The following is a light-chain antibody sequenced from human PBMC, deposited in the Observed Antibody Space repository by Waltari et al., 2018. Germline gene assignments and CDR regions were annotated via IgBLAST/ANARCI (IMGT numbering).Light chain of an antibody. Sequence: QAALTQPASVSGSPGQSITISCTGSNSDVGNYNLISWYQKHPGKAPKLIIYDVTNRPSGISVLFYGFKTGNTASLTFSGLQAEDEADYYCCSYAGSWIWVFGGGTELTVL. V-gene: IGLV2-23*02. CDR1: NSDVGNYNL. CDR3: CSYAGSWIWV. J-gene: IGLJ3*02. CDR2: DVT.